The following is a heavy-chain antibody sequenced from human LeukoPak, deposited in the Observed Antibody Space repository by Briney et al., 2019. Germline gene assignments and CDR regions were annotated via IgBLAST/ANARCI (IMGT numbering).Heavy chain of an antibody. D-gene: IGHD1-26*01. V-gene: IGHV1-69*04. CDR1: GGTFSSYA. J-gene: IGHJ5*02. CDR3: ARSYSGNYREDWFDP. CDR2: IIPILAIP. Sequence: VASVKVSCKASGGTFSSYAINWVRQAPGQGLEWMGRIIPILAIPNYAQKFQGRVTMTWDMSTSTVYMDMGSLRSEDTAVYYCARSYSGNYREDWFDPWGQGTLVTVSS.